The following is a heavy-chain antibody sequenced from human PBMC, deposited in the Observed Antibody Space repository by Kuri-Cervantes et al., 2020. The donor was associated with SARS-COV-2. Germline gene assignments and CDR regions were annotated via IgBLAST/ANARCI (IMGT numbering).Heavy chain of an antibody. Sequence: GGSLRLSYAASGFTFSSYSMNWVRQAPGKGLEWVSSISSSSSYIYYADSVKGRFTISRDNAKNSLYLQMNSLRAEDTAVYYCAKDPSKTPYYMDVWGKGTTVTVSS. CDR3: AKDPSKTPYYMDV. CDR1: GFTFSSYS. J-gene: IGHJ6*03. CDR2: ISSSSSYI. V-gene: IGHV3-21*01.